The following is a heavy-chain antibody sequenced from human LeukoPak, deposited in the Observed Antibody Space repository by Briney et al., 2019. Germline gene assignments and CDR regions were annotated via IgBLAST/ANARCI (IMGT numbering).Heavy chain of an antibody. CDR1: GGSISSGGYS. CDR3: ARGLGTNYYYYGMDV. CDR2: IYHSGST. D-gene: IGHD1-1*01. J-gene: IGHJ6*02. Sequence: SQTLSLTCAVSGGSISSGGYSWSWIRQPPGKGLEWIGYIYHSGSTYYNPSLKSRVTISVDRSKNQFSLKLSSVTAADTAVYYCARGLGTNYYYYGMDVWGQGTTVTVPS. V-gene: IGHV4-30-2*01.